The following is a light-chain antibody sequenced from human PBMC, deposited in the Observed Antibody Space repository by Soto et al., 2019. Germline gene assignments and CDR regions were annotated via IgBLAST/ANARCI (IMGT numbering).Light chain of an antibody. CDR3: QQFGSAPLT. J-gene: IGKJ4*01. CDR2: DAA. CDR1: QSVTSSH. V-gene: IGKV3-20*01. Sequence: EIVLTQSPGTLSLSPGERATLSCRASQSVTSSHLAWYQQKAGQAPRLLIYDAASRATGIPDRISGSGSGTDFTLTISSLDPEDFAVDYCQQFGSAPLTFGGGTQVEIK.